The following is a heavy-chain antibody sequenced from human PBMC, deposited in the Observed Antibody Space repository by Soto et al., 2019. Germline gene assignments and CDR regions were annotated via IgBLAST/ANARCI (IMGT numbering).Heavy chain of an antibody. CDR1: GYTFTSYY. J-gene: IGHJ6*02. CDR2: INPSGGST. V-gene: IGHV1-46*01. CDR3: CRDKREHAYYYYGMDV. Sequence: QVQLVQSGAEVKKPGASVKVSCKASGYTFTSYYMHWVRQAPGQGLEWMGIINPSGGSTSYAQKFQGRGNMDRENSTRHVYLEPRRLRTGGKGVEFCCRDKREHAYYYYGMDVWGQGTTVTVSS.